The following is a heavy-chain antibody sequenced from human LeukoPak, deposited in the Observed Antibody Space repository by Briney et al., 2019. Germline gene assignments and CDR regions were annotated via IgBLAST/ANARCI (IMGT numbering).Heavy chain of an antibody. D-gene: IGHD2-15*01. J-gene: IGHJ4*02. CDR3: ARVSGFCSGGSCYF. V-gene: IGHV1-2*02. Sequence: ASVKVSCKASGYTFTGYYMHWVRQAPGQGLEWMGWINPNSGGTNYAQKFQGRVTMTRDTSISTAYMELSRLRSDDTAVYYCARVSGFCSGGSCYFWGQGTLVTVSS. CDR2: INPNSGGT. CDR1: GYTFTGYY.